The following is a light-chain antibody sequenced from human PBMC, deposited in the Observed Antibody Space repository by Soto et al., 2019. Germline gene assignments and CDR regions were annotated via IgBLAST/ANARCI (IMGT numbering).Light chain of an antibody. CDR3: QQYDNLLALT. J-gene: IGKJ4*01. V-gene: IGKV1-33*01. CDR1: QDISNY. CDR2: DAS. Sequence: DIQMTQSPSSLSASVGDRVTITCQASQDISNYLNWYQQKPGKAPKLLIYDASNLETGVPSRFSGSGSGTDFTFTISSLQPEDIATYYCQQYDNLLALTFGGETKVEIK.